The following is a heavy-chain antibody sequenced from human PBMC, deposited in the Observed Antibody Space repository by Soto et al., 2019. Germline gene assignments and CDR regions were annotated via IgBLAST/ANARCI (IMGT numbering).Heavy chain of an antibody. CDR1: GYTFTGYY. V-gene: IGHV1-2*04. D-gene: IGHD1-26*01. CDR2: INPNSGGT. CDR3: ASSAGSYYGGDYFDY. J-gene: IGHJ4*02. Sequence: SVKVACKASGYTFTGYYMHWVRQAPGQGLEWMGWINPNSGGTNYAQKFQGWVTMTRDTSISTAYMELSRLRSDETAVYYCASSAGSYYGGDYFDYWGQGTLVTVSS.